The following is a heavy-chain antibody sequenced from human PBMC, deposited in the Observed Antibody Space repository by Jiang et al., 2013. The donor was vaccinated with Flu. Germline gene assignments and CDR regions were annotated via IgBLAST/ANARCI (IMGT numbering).Heavy chain of an antibody. Sequence: SLTCIVSGGSISSGSYYWGWIRQPPGKGLEWIGSIHYSGTTHYSPSLKGRVTISVDTSKNQFSLKLSSVTAADTAVYYCARHVAYGRVFGVWGQGTTVTVSS. CDR3: ARHVAYGRVFGV. CDR1: GGSISSGSYY. J-gene: IGHJ6*02. CDR2: IHYSGTT. D-gene: IGHD1-26*01. V-gene: IGHV4-39*01.